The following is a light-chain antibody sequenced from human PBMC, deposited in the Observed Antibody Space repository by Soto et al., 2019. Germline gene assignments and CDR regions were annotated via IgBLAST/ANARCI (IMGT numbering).Light chain of an antibody. CDR3: QHRSDWPG. CDR1: QSVSTD. J-gene: IGKJ5*01. CDR2: AAS. V-gene: IGKV3-11*01. Sequence: EIVLTQSPATLSVSPGERATLSCRASQSVSTDLAWYKQKPGQAPRLLIYAASTRGTGISARCSGSGSGTDFTLTIRSLEPEEFSVYYCQHRSDWPGFGQGTRVEIK.